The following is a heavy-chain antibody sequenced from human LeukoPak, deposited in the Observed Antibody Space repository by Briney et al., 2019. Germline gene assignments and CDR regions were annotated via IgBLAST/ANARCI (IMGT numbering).Heavy chain of an antibody. D-gene: IGHD6-13*01. CDR3: ARGGDSSREYYFDC. V-gene: IGHV3-53*01. J-gene: IGHJ4*02. CDR1: GFTVSSNY. Sequence: GGSLRLSCAASGFTVSSNYMSWVRQAPGKGLEWVSVIYSGGTTYYADSVKGRFTISRDNSKNTLYLQMNSLRAEDTAVYYCARGGDSSREYYFDCWGQGALVTVSS. CDR2: IYSGGTT.